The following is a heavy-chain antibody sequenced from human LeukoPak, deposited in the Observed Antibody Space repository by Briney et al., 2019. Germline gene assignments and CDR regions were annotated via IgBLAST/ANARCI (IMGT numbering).Heavy chain of an antibody. D-gene: IGHD5-18*01. CDR2: INWDGGST. CDR3: AKGDVDSPMNFYH. J-gene: IGHJ4*02. CDR1: GFIFEEYT. V-gene: IGHV3-43*01. Sequence: PGGSLRLSCAASGFIFEEYTMHWVRQAPGKSLEWVSLINWDGGSTYYAGSVQGRFTISRDNNKGSLYLQMDSLTTEDTAFYYCAKGDVDSPMNFYHWGQGTLVTVSS.